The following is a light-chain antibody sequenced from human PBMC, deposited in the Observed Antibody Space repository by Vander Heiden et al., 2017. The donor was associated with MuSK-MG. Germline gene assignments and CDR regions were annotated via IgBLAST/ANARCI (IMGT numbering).Light chain of an antibody. J-gene: IGLJ3*02. CDR1: NIESKN. Sequence: SSELTPPLSVSVGQVKSARSTSGGKNIESKNGHCDQQKPGQALVLVIYRNSNRTAGIPVRFSGSNSGNTATRTISRAQAGDESDYYCQVWDSSFWVFGGGTKLTVL. CDR2: RNS. V-gene: IGLV3-9*01. CDR3: QVWDSSFWV.